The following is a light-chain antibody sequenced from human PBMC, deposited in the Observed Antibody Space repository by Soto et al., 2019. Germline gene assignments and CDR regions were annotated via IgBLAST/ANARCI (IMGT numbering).Light chain of an antibody. Sequence: AIQLTQSPSSLSASVGDRFTITCRASQGIGSALAWYQQKPGKAPKLLIYDASSLESGVPSRFSGSGSGTDFTLTISSLQPDDFATYYCQHYNSYSEAFGQGTTGDIK. J-gene: IGKJ1*01. CDR1: QGIGSA. CDR3: QHYNSYSEA. V-gene: IGKV1-13*02. CDR2: DAS.